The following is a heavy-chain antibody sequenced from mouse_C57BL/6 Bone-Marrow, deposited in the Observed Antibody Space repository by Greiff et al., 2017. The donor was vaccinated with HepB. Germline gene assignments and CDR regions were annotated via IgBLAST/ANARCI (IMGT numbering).Heavy chain of an antibody. CDR2: ISYDGSN. Sequence: EVQLVESGPGLVKPSQSLSLTCSVTGYSITSGYYWNWIRQFPGNKLEWMGYISYDGSNNYNPSLKNRISITRDTSKNQFFLKLNSVSTEDKAKSYGARDFFFAYWGQGTLVTVSS. CDR1: GYSITSGYY. V-gene: IGHV3-6*01. CDR3: ARDFFFAY. J-gene: IGHJ3*01.